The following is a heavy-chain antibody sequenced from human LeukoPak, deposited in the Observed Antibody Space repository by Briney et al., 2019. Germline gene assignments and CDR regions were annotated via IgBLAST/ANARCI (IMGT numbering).Heavy chain of an antibody. Sequence: GGSLRLSCVVSGFTFSSFWMSWVRQAPGKGLEWVANIKQDGTETYYVDSVKGRFTVSRDNAKNSLYLQMDSLRVEDTAAYYCARDYYTSGSYLGPWGQGTLVTVSS. CDR1: GFTFSSFW. J-gene: IGHJ5*02. D-gene: IGHD3-10*01. CDR3: ARDYYTSGSYLGP. CDR2: IKQDGTET. V-gene: IGHV3-7*01.